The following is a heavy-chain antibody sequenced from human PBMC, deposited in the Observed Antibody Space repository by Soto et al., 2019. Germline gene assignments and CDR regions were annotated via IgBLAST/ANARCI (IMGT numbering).Heavy chain of an antibody. V-gene: IGHV1-3*01. J-gene: IGHJ4*02. Sequence: ASVKVSCKASGYTFTSYAMHWVRQAPGQRLEWMGWINAGNGNTKYSQKFQGRVTITRDTSASTAYMELSSLRSEDTAVYYCARDPGDYDYIWGSYRYTYFDYWGQGTLVTVSS. CDR2: INAGNGNT. CDR3: ARDPGDYDYIWGSYRYTYFDY. D-gene: IGHD3-16*02. CDR1: GYTFTSYA.